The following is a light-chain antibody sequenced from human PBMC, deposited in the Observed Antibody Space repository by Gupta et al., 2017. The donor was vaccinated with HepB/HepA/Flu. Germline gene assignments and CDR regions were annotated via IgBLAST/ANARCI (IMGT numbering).Light chain of an antibody. J-gene: IGLJ2*01. Sequence: QSALTQPPSASVSPGQSVTISCTGTSSDVGGYDYVSWYQQHPGKDPNLRRYAVNRRPSGVPDRCSGSKSGNKAFLNVSGLQAEDESSDYCNSYAASKNGRFGGGTKLTVL. V-gene: IGLV2-8*01. CDR1: SSDVGGYDY. CDR3: NSYAASKNGR. CDR2: AVN.